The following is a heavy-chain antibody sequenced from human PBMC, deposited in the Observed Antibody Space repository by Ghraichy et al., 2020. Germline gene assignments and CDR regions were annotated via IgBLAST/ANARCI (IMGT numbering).Heavy chain of an antibody. Sequence: SETLSLTCTVSGGSISSGGYYWSWIRQHPGKGLEWIGYIYYSGSTYYNPSLKSRVTISVDTSKNQFSLKLSSVTAADTAVYYWARVIVPAAIIGDYYGMDVWGQGTTVTVSS. CDR1: GGSISSGGYY. CDR2: IYYSGST. D-gene: IGHD2-2*02. J-gene: IGHJ6*02. V-gene: IGHV4-31*03. CDR3: ARVIVPAAIIGDYYGMDV.